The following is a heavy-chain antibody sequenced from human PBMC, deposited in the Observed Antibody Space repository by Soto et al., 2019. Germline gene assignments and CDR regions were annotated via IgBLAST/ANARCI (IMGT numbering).Heavy chain of an antibody. CDR1: GGSFSGYY. J-gene: IGHJ6*02. CDR2: INHSGST. Sequence: SETLSLTCAVYGGSFSGYYWSWIRQPPGKGLEWIGEINHSGSTNYNPSLKSRVTISVDTSKNQFSLKLSSVTAADTAVYYCARGGYYYASSGYYTNPHYYYGMDVWGQGTTVTVSS. CDR3: ARGGYYYASSGYYTNPHYYYGMDV. V-gene: IGHV4-34*01. D-gene: IGHD3-22*01.